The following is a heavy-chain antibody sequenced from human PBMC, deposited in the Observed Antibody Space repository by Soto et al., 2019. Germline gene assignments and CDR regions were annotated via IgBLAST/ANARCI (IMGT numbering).Heavy chain of an antibody. CDR2: IYHSGST. CDR1: GGSISSGGYS. D-gene: IGHD3-22*01. CDR3: ARVDVYSGYYPNWFDP. J-gene: IGHJ5*02. Sequence: KTSETLSLTCAVSGGSISSGGYSWSWIRQPPGKGLEWIGYIYHSGSTYYNPSLKSRVTISVDRSKNQFSLKLSSVTAADTAVYYCARVDVYSGYYPNWFDPWGQGTLVTVSS. V-gene: IGHV4-30-2*01.